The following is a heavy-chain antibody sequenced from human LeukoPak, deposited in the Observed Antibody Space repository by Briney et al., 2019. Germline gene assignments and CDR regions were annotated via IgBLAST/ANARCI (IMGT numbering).Heavy chain of an antibody. V-gene: IGHV3-30-3*01. CDR1: GFTFSSYA. CDR2: ISYDGSNK. D-gene: IGHD3-22*01. Sequence: GGSLRLSCAASGFTFSSYAMHWVRQAPGKGLEWVAVISYDGSNKYYADSVKGRFTISRDNSKNTLYLQMNSLRAEDTAVYYCARGVPIPGSGSQSPPFDYWGRGTLVTVSS. CDR3: ARGVPIPGSGSQSPPFDY. J-gene: IGHJ4*02.